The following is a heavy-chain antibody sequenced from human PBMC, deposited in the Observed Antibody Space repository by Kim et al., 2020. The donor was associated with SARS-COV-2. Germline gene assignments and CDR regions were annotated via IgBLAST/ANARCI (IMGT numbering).Heavy chain of an antibody. CDR3: ARVLARTKAWFGELWWNYYYGMGV. V-gene: IGHV3-66*01. D-gene: IGHD3-10*01. CDR2: MYSGGST. J-gene: IGHJ6*02. Sequence: GGSLRLSCAASGFNVSSNYMSWVRQAPGKGLEWVSVMYSGGSTYYADSVKGRFTISRDNSKNTLYLQMNSLRAEDTAVYYCARVLARTKAWFGELWWNYYYGMGVWGQGATGTVCS. CDR1: GFNVSSNY.